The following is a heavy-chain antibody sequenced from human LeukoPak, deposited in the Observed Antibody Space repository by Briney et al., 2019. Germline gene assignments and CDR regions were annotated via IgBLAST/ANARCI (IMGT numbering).Heavy chain of an antibody. J-gene: IGHJ4*02. Sequence: QAGGSLRLSCAASGFTFSSYAMSWVRQAPGKGLEWVSAISGSGGSTYYADSVKGRFTISRDNSKNTLYLQMNSLRAEDTAVYYCAFLGVVTPLGYWGQGTLVTVSS. CDR2: ISGSGGST. V-gene: IGHV3-23*01. CDR3: AFLGVVTPLGY. CDR1: GFTFSSYA. D-gene: IGHD3-3*01.